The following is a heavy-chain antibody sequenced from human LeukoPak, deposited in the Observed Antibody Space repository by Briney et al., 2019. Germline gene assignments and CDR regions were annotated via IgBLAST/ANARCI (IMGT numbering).Heavy chain of an antibody. J-gene: IGHJ4*02. CDR3: AKTYYDSSGYYSGIFDY. Sequence: PGGSLRLSCAASGFTFSTYWMHWVRQAPGKGLEWVSGISWNSGSIGYADSVKGRFTISRDNAKNPLYLQMNSLRAEDTALYYCAKTYYDSSGYYSGIFDYWGQGTLVTISS. CDR2: ISWNSGSI. V-gene: IGHV3-9*01. CDR1: GFTFSTYW. D-gene: IGHD3-22*01.